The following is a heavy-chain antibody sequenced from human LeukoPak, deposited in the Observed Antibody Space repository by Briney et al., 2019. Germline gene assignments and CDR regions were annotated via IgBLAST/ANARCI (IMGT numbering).Heavy chain of an antibody. CDR2: ISSSSSYI. CDR1: GFTFSSYS. Sequence: GGSLRLSCAASGFTFSSYSMNWVRQAPGKGLEWVSSISSSSSYIYYADSVKGRFTISRDNAKNSLYLQMNSLRAEDTAVYYCARAIIAVAGSPGYWGQGTLVTVPS. D-gene: IGHD6-19*01. V-gene: IGHV3-21*01. CDR3: ARAIIAVAGSPGY. J-gene: IGHJ4*02.